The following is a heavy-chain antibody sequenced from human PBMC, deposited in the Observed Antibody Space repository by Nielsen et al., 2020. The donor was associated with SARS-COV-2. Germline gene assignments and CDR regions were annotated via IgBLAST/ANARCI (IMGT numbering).Heavy chain of an antibody. J-gene: IGHJ4*02. V-gene: IGHV3-48*03. CDR3: ARALTLEYSRPFDY. D-gene: IGHD6-6*01. CDR1: GFTFSSYE. Sequence: GESLKISCAASGFTFSSYEMNWVRQAPGKGLEWVSYISSSGSTIYYADSVKGRFTISRDNAKNSLYLQMNSLRAEDTAVYYCARALTLEYSRPFDYWGQGTLVIVSS. CDR2: ISSSGSTI.